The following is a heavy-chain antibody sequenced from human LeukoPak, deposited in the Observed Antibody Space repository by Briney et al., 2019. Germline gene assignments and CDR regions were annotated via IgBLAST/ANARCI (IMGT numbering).Heavy chain of an antibody. CDR3: TTVPLDTPMVDY. CDR2: IKSKTDGGTT. CDR1: GFTFSNAW. Sequence: AGGSLRLSCAASGFTFSNAWMRWVRQGPGKGLEWVGHIKSKTDGGTTDFAAPVKGRFTISRDDSKNTVYLQMNSLKTEDTAVYYCTTVPLDTPMVDYWGQGTLVTVSS. D-gene: IGHD5-18*01. J-gene: IGHJ4*02. V-gene: IGHV3-15*01.